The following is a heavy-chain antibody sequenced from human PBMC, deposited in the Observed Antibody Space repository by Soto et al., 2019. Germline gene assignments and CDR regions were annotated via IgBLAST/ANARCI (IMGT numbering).Heavy chain of an antibody. CDR3: VREKGTYYYDSSGYYNCYFDL. CDR2: ITPLLDIA. D-gene: IGHD3-22*01. CDR1: GGTFSTYT. J-gene: IGHJ2*01. V-gene: IGHV1-69*08. Sequence: QVQLVQSGAEVKKPGSSVKVSCKASGGTFSTYTINWVRQAPGEGLEWMGKITPLLDIADNEQQFQSRVTITDDTSTSTAYMELTSLRSEDTAVYYCVREKGTYYYDSSGYYNCYFDLWGRGTLVTVSS.